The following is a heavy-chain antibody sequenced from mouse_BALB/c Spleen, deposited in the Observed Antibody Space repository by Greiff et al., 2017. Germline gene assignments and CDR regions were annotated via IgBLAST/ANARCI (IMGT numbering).Heavy chain of an antibody. Sequence: EVQLQQSGAELVRPGALVKLSCKASGFNIKDYYMHWVKQRPEQGLEWIGWIDPENGNTIYDPKFQGKASITADTSSNTAYLQLSSLTSEDTAVYYCARHDYAMDYWGQGTSVTDSS. CDR1: GFNIKDYY. CDR2: IDPENGNT. J-gene: IGHJ4*01. V-gene: IGHV14-1*02. CDR3: ARHDYAMDY.